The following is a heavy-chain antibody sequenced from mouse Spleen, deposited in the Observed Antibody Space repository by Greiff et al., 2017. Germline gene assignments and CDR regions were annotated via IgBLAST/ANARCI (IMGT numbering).Heavy chain of an antibody. Sequence: EVQVVESGPGLVKPSQSLSLTCSVTGYSITSGYYWNWIRQFPGNKLEWMGYISYDGSNNYNPSLKNRISITRDTSKNQFFLKLNSVTTEDTATYYCASYDYFSYWYVDVWGAGTTVTVSS. V-gene: IGHV3-6*01. CDR1: GYSITSGYY. J-gene: IGHJ1*01. CDR2: ISYDGSN. D-gene: IGHD2-4*01. CDR3: ASYDYFSYWYVDV.